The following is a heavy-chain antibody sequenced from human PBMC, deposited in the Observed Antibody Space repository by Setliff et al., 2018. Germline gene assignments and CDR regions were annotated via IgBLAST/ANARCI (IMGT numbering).Heavy chain of an antibody. J-gene: IGHJ5*02. Sequence: ETLSLTCTVSGGSISSSSYYWGWIRQPPGKGLEWIGSIYYSGSTYYNPSLKSRVTISVDTSKDQFSLKLSSVTAADTAVYYCASSFYDSPVFDPWGQGTLVTVSS. V-gene: IGHV4-39*01. CDR3: ASSFYDSPVFDP. D-gene: IGHD3-22*01. CDR2: IYYSGST. CDR1: GGSISSSSYY.